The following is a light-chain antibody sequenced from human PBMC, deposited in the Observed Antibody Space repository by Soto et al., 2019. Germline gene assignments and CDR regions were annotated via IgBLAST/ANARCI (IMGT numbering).Light chain of an antibody. V-gene: IGKV1-5*03. CDR2: NAC. Sequence: FGSALCASIGERVTVACGSSQSISSCVAWYQQKPGKAPKLLIYNACILESGVPSSFSGSGSGTEFTLTISSVEPADFATHYCQQYTTYSLLTFGGGTKV. J-gene: IGKJ4*01. CDR1: QSISSC. CDR3: QQYTTYSLLT.